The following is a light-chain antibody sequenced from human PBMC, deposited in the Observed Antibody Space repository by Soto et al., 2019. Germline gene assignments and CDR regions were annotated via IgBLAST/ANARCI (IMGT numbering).Light chain of an antibody. Sequence: QTVVTQEPSFSVSPGGTVTLTCGLTSGSVSSNHYPSWYQQTPGQAPRTLIYNTNTRASGVPDRFSGSILRNMAALTITGAQAEDESDYYCVLYMGRGISVFGGGTQLTVL. V-gene: IGLV8-61*01. J-gene: IGLJ2*01. CDR2: NTN. CDR1: SGSVSSNHY. CDR3: VLYMGRGISV.